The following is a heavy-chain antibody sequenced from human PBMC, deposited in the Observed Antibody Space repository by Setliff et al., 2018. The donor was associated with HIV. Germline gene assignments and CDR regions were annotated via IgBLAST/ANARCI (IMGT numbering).Heavy chain of an antibody. J-gene: IGHJ4*02. D-gene: IGHD3-16*01. CDR3: ARDRGWGFDY. CDR1: GGSFSGYY. V-gene: IGHV4-34*01. CDR2: INHSGST. Sequence: SETLSLTCAVYGGSFSGYYWSWIRQPPGKGLEWIGEINHSGSTNYNPSLKSRVTISVGTSKNQFSLKLSSVTAADTAVYYCARDRGWGFDYWGQGTLVTVSS.